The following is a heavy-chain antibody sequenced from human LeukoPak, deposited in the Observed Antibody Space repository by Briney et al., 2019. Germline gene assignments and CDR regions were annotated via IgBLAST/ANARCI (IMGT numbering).Heavy chain of an antibody. CDR1: GGTFSSYA. Sequence: SVKVSCKASGGTFSSYAISWVRQAPGQGLEWMGGIIPIFGTANYAQTFQGRVTITTDESTSTAYMELSSLRSEDTAVYYCATRADQLFYEYFQHWGLGTLVTVSS. J-gene: IGHJ1*01. CDR3: ATRADQLFYEYFQH. CDR2: IIPIFGTA. V-gene: IGHV1-69*05. D-gene: IGHD2/OR15-2a*01.